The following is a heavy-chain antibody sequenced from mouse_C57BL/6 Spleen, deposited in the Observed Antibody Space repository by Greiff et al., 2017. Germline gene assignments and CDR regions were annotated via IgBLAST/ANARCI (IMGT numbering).Heavy chain of an antibody. CDR2: IYPSDSET. CDR3: ARRRSYYLDY. V-gene: IGHV1-61*01. CDR1: GYTFTSYW. J-gene: IGHJ2*01. Sequence: QVQLQQSGAELVRPGSSVKLSCKASGYTFTSYWMDWVKQRPGQGLEWIGNIYPSDSETHYNQKFKDKATLTVDKSSSTAYMQLSSLTSEDSAVYYGARRRSYYLDYWGQGTTLTVSS.